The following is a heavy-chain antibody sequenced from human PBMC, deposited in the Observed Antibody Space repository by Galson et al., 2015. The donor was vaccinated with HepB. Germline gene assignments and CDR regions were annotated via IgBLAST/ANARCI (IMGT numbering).Heavy chain of an antibody. V-gene: IGHV4-4*02. D-gene: IGHD4-17*01. CDR1: GGSISSSNW. CDR2: IYHSGST. J-gene: IGHJ5*02. CDR3: ARVLEKILRGLVAYNWFDP. Sequence: SETLSLTCAVSGGSISSSNWWSWVRQPPGKGLEWIGEIYHSGSTNYNPSLKSRVTISVDKSKNQFSLKLSSVTAADTAVYYCARVLEKILRGLVAYNWFDPWGQGTLVTVSS.